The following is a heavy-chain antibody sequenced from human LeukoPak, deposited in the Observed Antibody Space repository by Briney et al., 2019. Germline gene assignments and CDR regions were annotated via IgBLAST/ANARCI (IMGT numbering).Heavy chain of an antibody. J-gene: IGHJ5*02. CDR1: GFTFSSYG. CDR3: ARETAMVPDH. CDR2: ISHDGSSY. D-gene: IGHD5-18*01. Sequence: PGGSLRLSCAASGFTFSSYGMHWVRQAPDKGLEWVAVISHDGSSYYYADPVKGRFTISRDNSKNTLYLQMNSLRAEDTAVYYCARETAMVPDHWGQGTLVTVSS. V-gene: IGHV3-30*03.